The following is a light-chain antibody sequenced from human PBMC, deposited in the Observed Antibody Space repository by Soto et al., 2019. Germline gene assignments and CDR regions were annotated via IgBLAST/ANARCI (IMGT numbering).Light chain of an antibody. Sequence: EIVLTQSPATLSLSPGERATLSCRASQSVSSYLAWYQQKPGQAPRLLIYDASNRATGIPARFSGSGSETDFTLTISSLEPEDFAVYYWQQRSNWPPWTFGQGTKVEIK. CDR2: DAS. CDR1: QSVSSY. J-gene: IGKJ1*01. CDR3: QQRSNWPPWT. V-gene: IGKV3-11*01.